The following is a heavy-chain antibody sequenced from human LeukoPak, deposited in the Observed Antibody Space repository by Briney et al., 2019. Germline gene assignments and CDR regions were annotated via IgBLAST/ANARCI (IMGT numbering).Heavy chain of an antibody. CDR2: INPNSGGT. CDR3: AIADFWSGYPYGYYYMDV. V-gene: IGHV1-2*02. Sequence: ASVKVSCKASGYTFTGYYMHWVRQAPGQGLEWMGWINPNSGGTNYAQKFQGRVTMTRDTSISTAYMELSRLRSDDTAVYYSAIADFWSGYPYGYYYMDVWGKGTTVTVSS. J-gene: IGHJ6*03. CDR1: GYTFTGYY. D-gene: IGHD3-3*01.